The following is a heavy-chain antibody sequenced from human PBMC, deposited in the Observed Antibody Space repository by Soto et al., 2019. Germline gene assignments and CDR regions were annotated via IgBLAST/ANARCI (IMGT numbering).Heavy chain of an antibody. Sequence: PSETLSLTCSVSGASINNFAYYWGWIRQPPGKGLEWIGTVYYNENTYYNPSLRSRVAISVDTAKNQFSLNLRSVTAADTAVYFCARRERYYGSPGWFDPWGQANIVTVSS. CDR2: VYYNENT. CDR1: GASINNFAYY. CDR3: ARRERYYGSPGWFDP. J-gene: IGHJ5*01. V-gene: IGHV4-39*01. D-gene: IGHD3-10*01.